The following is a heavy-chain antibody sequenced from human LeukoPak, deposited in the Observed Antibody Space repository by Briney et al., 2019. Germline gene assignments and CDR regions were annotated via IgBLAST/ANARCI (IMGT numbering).Heavy chain of an antibody. CDR3: ARDPYSGGYGDDYYYYMDV. D-gene: IGHD1-26*01. CDR1: GFTFSTYT. J-gene: IGHJ6*03. Sequence: ARSLRLSCAASGFTFSTYTMNCVRQAPGDLLEWVASITSTSSYMYYADSVKGRFTISRDNAQNSLYLHMGSLRAEDTAVYYCARDPYSGGYGDDYYYYMDVWGKGTTVTIS. CDR2: ITSTSSYM. V-gene: IGHV3-21*01.